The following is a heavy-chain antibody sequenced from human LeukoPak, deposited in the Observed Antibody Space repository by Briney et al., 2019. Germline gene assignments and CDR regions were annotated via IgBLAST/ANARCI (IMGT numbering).Heavy chain of an antibody. V-gene: IGHV4-39*01. CDR1: GGSLSGGTYY. J-gene: IGHJ5*01. CDR3: ARHGGYIFLNWFDP. D-gene: IGHD6-19*01. Sequence: PSETLSLTCTVSGGSLSGGTYYWGWIRHPPGKGLEWIGTVSYSGTTYYKSSLKSRVTISVDTSKNQFSLYLNSVTAADTAVYYCARHGGYIFLNWFDPWGQGTLVTVSS. CDR2: VSYSGTT.